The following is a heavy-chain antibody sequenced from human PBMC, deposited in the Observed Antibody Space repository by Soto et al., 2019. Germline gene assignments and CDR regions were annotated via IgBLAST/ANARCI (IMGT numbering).Heavy chain of an antibody. CDR1: GFTFSSYA. CDR3: VKDSTLKWM. Sequence: PGGSLRLSCSASGFTFSSYAMHWVRQAPGRGLEYVSALSGNGGSTYYADSVKGRFNISRDNSKNTLYLQMSSLRPEDTAVYYCVKDSTLKWMWGQGTLVTVSS. J-gene: IGHJ4*02. CDR2: LSGNGGST. V-gene: IGHV3-64D*06. D-gene: IGHD3-3*02.